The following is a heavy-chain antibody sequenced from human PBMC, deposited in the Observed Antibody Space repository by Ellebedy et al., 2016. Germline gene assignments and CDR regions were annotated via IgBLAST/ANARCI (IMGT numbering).Heavy chain of an antibody. Sequence: GGSLRLSCVASGFTFNTYAMAWVRQAPGKGLEWLSTISRSGNTTYYADSVKGRFTISRDNSKNTVFLQMNSLRAEDTAVYFCAKPPENMVVYFDSWGQGTLVTVSA. CDR2: ISRSGNTT. CDR1: GFTFNTYA. J-gene: IGHJ4*02. D-gene: IGHD2-21*01. V-gene: IGHV3-23*01. CDR3: AKPPENMVVYFDS.